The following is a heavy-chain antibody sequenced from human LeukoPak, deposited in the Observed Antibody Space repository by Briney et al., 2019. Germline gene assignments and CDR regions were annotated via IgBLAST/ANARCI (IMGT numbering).Heavy chain of an antibody. D-gene: IGHD4-23*01. CDR2: INHSGST. V-gene: IGHV4-39*01. CDR3: ARQSVGFDY. CDR1: GGSISTSNYY. Sequence: SETLSLTCTVSGGSISTSNYYWGWIRQPPGKGLEWIGEINHSGSTNYNPSLKSRVTISVDTSKNQFSLKLSSVTAADTAVYYCARQSVGFDYWGQGTLVTVSS. J-gene: IGHJ4*02.